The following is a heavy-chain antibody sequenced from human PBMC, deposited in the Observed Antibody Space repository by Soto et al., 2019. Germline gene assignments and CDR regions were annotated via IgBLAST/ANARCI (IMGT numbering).Heavy chain of an antibody. J-gene: IGHJ5*02. Sequence: RASVKVSCKASGYTFTSYYMHWVRQAPGQGLEWMGIINPSGGSTSYAQKFQGRVTMTRDTSTSTVYMELSSLRSEDTAVYYCARARDPRDGHNWFDPWGQGTLVTVSS. V-gene: IGHV1-46*01. CDR3: ARARDPRDGHNWFDP. CDR2: INPSGGST. CDR1: GYTFTSYY.